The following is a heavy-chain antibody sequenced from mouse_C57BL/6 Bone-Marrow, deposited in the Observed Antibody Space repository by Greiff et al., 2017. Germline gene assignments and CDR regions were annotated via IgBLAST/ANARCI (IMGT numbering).Heavy chain of an antibody. Sequence: EVKLVESGGGLVQPGGSLKLSCAASGFTFSDYYMYWVRQTPEKRLEWVAYISNGGGSTYYPDTVKGRFTISRDNAKNTLYLQMSRLKSEDTAMYYCARHSLYSNYYAMDYWGQGTSVTVSS. CDR3: ARHSLYSNYYAMDY. CDR1: GFTFSDYY. J-gene: IGHJ4*01. D-gene: IGHD2-5*01. CDR2: ISNGGGST. V-gene: IGHV5-12*01.